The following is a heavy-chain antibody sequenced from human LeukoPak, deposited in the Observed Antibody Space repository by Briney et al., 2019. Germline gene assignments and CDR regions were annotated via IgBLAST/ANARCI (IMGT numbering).Heavy chain of an antibody. J-gene: IGHJ4*02. D-gene: IGHD2-2*01. CDR1: GFTFSSHS. CDR2: ISYDGSNK. V-gene: IGHV3-30-3*01. CDR3: VRARTQGSTSCLGY. Sequence: GRSLRLSCAASGFTFSSHSMHWVRQAPGKGLEWVAVISYDGSNKYYADSVKGRFTISRDNSKNTLYLQMNSPRAEDTAVYYCVRARTQGSTSCLGYWGQGTLVTVSS.